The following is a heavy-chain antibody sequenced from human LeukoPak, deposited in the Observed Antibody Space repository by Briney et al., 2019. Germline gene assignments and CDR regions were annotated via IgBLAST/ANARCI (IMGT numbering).Heavy chain of an antibody. V-gene: IGHV4-59*01. Sequence: SETLSLTCTVSGGSISSYYWSWIRQPPGKGLEWIGYIYYSGSTNYNPSLKSRVTISADTSKNQFSLKLSSVTAADTAVYYCARDQLYYDSSGYAFDIWGQGTMVTVSS. J-gene: IGHJ3*02. CDR1: GGSISSYY. D-gene: IGHD3-22*01. CDR3: ARDQLYYDSSGYAFDI. CDR2: IYYSGST.